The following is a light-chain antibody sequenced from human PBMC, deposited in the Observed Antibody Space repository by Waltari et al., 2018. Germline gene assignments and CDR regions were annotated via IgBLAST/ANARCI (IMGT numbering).Light chain of an antibody. V-gene: IGKV1-5*03. CDR3: QQYDSYWT. J-gene: IGKJ1*01. Sequence: DIQMTQSPSTLSAYVGDRVTIPCRASQSINSWLAWYQQKPGQAPKLLIYKASSLESGVPSRFSGTESGTEFTLTISSLQPDDFATYYCQQYDSYWTFGQGTKVEIK. CDR2: KAS. CDR1: QSINSW.